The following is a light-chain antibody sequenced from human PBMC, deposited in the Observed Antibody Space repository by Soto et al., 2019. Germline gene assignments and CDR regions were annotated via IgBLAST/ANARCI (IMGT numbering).Light chain of an antibody. J-gene: IGKJ1*01. Sequence: EIVLTQSPATLSLSPGERATLSCRASQSVGSYLAWYQQKPGQAPRLLVYDASNRATGIPARFSGSGSGTDFTPTISSLEPEVFAVYYCQQLLNGPPGTFGQGTKVKIK. CDR2: DAS. CDR1: QSVGSY. CDR3: QQLLNGPPGT. V-gene: IGKV3-11*01.